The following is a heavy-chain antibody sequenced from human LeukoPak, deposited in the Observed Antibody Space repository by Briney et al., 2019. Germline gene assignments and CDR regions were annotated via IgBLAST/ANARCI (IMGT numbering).Heavy chain of an antibody. Sequence: PSETLSLTRAVYGGSFSGYYWSWIRQPPGKGLEWIGEINHSGSTNYNPSLKSRVTISVDTSKNQFSLKLSSVTAADTAVYYCARSRAAGSSSDYWGQGTLVTVSS. CDR3: ARSRAAGSSSDY. V-gene: IGHV4-34*01. CDR1: GGSFSGYY. CDR2: INHSGST. D-gene: IGHD6-25*01. J-gene: IGHJ4*02.